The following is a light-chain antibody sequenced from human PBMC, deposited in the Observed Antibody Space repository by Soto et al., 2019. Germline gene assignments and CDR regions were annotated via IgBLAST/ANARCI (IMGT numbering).Light chain of an antibody. V-gene: IGLV2-14*01. J-gene: IGLJ1*01. Sequence: QSALTQPASVSGSPGQSISISCTGTSTDVGAYTYVSWYQHHPGKAPKVIIFEVSHRPSGVSDRFSGSKSGSTASLTISGLQADDEADYYCCSYAGSSPYVFGTGTKVTVL. CDR3: CSYAGSSPYV. CDR2: EVS. CDR1: STDVGAYTY.